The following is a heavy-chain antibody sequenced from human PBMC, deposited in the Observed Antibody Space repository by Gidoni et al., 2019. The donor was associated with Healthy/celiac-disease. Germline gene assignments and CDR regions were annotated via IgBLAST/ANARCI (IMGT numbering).Heavy chain of an antibody. J-gene: IGHJ4*02. CDR2: INAGNGNT. D-gene: IGHD1-1*01. V-gene: IGHV1-3*01. CDR3: ARVPTGTTPDDDY. CDR1: GYNFTSYA. Sequence: QVQLVQSGAEVKKPGASVKVSCKASGYNFTSYAMHWVRQAPGQRLEWMGWINAGNGNTKYSQKFQGRVTITRDTSASTAYMELSSLRSEDTAVYYCARVPTGTTPDDDYWGQGTLVTVSS.